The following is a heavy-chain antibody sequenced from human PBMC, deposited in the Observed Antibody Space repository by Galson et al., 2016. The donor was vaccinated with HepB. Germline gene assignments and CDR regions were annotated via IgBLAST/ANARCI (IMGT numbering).Heavy chain of an antibody. CDR2: IYYSGTT. J-gene: IGHJ5*02. Sequence: SETLSLTCTVSGVSTKSHYWSWIRQPPGKGLEWIGYIYYSGTTNYNPSLRSRVTMSVDTSKNQFSLNLSSVTAADTAVYYCARESSSWYQNWFDPWGQGTLVTVSS. V-gene: IGHV4-59*11. CDR3: ARESSSWYQNWFDP. CDR1: GVSTKSHY. D-gene: IGHD6-13*01.